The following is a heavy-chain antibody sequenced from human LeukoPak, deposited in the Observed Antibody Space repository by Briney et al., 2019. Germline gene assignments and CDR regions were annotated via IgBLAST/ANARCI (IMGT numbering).Heavy chain of an antibody. Sequence: ASVKVSCKASGYTFTGYFMHWVRQAPGQGLEWMGWINPNSGATNYAQKFQGRVTMTRGTSISTVYMELSRLRSDDSAVYYCARDYDFWRGYSWGQGTLVTVSS. CDR2: INPNSGAT. D-gene: IGHD3-3*01. CDR1: GYTFTGYF. CDR3: ARDYDFWRGYS. V-gene: IGHV1-2*02. J-gene: IGHJ5*02.